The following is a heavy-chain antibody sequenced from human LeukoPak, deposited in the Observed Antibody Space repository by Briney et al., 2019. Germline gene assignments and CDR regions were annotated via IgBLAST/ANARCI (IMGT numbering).Heavy chain of an antibody. CDR3: ASGLGFCSGSDCTNLVKDYYYGMNV. J-gene: IGHJ6*02. V-gene: IGHV1-69*04. D-gene: IGHD2-15*01. Sequence: ASVKVSCKASGGTFSSYAISWARQAPGQGLEWMGRIIPILGIVNYAQNFQGRVTITADKSTSTVYMELSSLTSEDTAVYYCASGLGFCSGSDCTNLVKDYYYGMNVWGQGTTVTVSS. CDR2: IIPILGIV. CDR1: GGTFSSYA.